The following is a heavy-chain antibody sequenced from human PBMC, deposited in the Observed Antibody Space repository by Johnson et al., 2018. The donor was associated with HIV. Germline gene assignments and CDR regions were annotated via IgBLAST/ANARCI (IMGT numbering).Heavy chain of an antibody. CDR2: ISSSGSTI. V-gene: IGHV3-11*01. D-gene: IGHD6-13*01. J-gene: IGHJ3*02. CDR1: GFTFSDYY. Sequence: VQLVESGGGLVKPGGSLRLSCAASGFTFSDYYMSWIRQAPGKGLEWVSYISSSGSTIYYADSVKGRFTISRDNAKNSLYLQMDNLRTDDTAVYYCARDGVYSSPHDAFDIWGQGTMVTVSS. CDR3: ARDGVYSSPHDAFDI.